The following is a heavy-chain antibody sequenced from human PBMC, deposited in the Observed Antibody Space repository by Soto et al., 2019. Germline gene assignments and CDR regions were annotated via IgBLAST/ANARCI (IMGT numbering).Heavy chain of an antibody. CDR3: VATATVVNSPWFDP. J-gene: IGHJ5*02. D-gene: IGHD1-1*01. Sequence: GTLSLTCTVSGYSINSGYIWGWVRRPPGQGLEWIGSRYSTGTTYYNPSLRRRVKMSVDTSKNQLSLVLRSVTAADTAVYYCVATATVVNSPWFDPWGQGTQVTVSS. CDR2: RYSTGTT. V-gene: IGHV4-38-2*02. CDR1: GYSINSGYI.